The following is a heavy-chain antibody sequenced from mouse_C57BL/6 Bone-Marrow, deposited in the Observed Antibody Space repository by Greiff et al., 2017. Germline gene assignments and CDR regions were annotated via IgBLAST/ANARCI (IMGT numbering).Heavy chain of an antibody. CDR2: INPSTGGT. V-gene: IGHV1-42*01. CDR1: GYSFTGYY. Sequence: EVQLQQSGPELVRPGASVTISCKASGYSFTGYYMTWVKQTPEKSLEWIGEINPSTGGTTYNQKFKAKATLTVDKSSSTAYMQLNRLTSEDSAVYYYARYDGYWGQGTLVTVSA. D-gene: IGHD2-3*01. CDR3: ARYDGY. J-gene: IGHJ3*02.